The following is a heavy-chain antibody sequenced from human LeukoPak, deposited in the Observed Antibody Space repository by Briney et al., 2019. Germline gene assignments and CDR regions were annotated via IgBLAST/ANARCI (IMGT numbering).Heavy chain of an antibody. CDR2: ISSSSSTI. J-gene: IGHJ4*02. Sequence: GGSLRLSCAASGFTFSSYSMNWVRQAPGKGLEWVSYISSSSSTIYYADSVKGRFTISRDNAKNSLYLQMNSLRDEDTAVYYCARESSTMVRGVMACWGQGTLVTVSS. CDR3: ARESSTMVRGVMAC. CDR1: GFTFSSYS. V-gene: IGHV3-48*02. D-gene: IGHD3-10*01.